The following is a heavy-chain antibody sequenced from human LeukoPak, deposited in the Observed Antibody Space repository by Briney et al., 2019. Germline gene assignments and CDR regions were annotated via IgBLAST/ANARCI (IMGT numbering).Heavy chain of an antibody. Sequence: GGCLRLSCAASGFTFSDYYMTWIRQAPGKGLEWVSYISSSSSYIYYADSVKGRFTISRDNAKNSLYLQMNSLRAEDTAVYYCARGSALSFDYWGQGTLVTVSS. D-gene: IGHD6-25*01. CDR2: ISSSSSYI. CDR3: ARGSALSFDY. CDR1: GFTFSDYY. V-gene: IGHV3-11*06. J-gene: IGHJ4*02.